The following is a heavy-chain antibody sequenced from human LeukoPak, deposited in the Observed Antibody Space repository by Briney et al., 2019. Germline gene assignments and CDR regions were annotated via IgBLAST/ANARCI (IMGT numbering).Heavy chain of an antibody. CDR2: IYHSGLT. CDR3: ARRDTYYDFWSGYHNWFDP. CDR1: GYSISSGYY. D-gene: IGHD3-3*01. Sequence: SETLSLTCAVSGYSISSGYYWGWIRQPPGKGLEWIGSIYHSGLTYYTPSLKSRVPISVDPSKNQFSLKLSSVTAADTAVYYCARRDTYYDFWSGYHNWFDPWGQGTLVTVSS. J-gene: IGHJ5*02. V-gene: IGHV4-38-2*01.